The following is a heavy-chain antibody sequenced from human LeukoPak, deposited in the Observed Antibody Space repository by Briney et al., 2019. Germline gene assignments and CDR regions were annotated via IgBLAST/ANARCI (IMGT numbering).Heavy chain of an antibody. CDR3: ARLQVAAARDY. Sequence: SETLSLTCAVYGGSFSGYYWSWIRQPPGKGLEWIGEINHSGSTNYNPSLKSRVTLSVDTSKNQFSLKLSSVTAADTAVYYCARLQVAAARDYWGQGTLVTVSS. V-gene: IGHV4-34*01. J-gene: IGHJ4*02. CDR1: GGSFSGYY. D-gene: IGHD6-13*01. CDR2: INHSGST.